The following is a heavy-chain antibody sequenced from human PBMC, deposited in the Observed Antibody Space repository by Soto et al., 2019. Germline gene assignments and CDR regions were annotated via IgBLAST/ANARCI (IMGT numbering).Heavy chain of an antibody. CDR2: ISVYNGNT. V-gene: IGHV1-18*01. D-gene: IGHD2-2*01. J-gene: IGHJ4*02. CDR1: GYMFTTYG. Sequence: QVQLVQSGAEVKKPGASVKVSCKASGYMFTTYGISWVRQAPGQGLEWMGWISVYNGNTNYAQKLQGRVTMTTDTSTSTAYMELRSLRSDDTAVYYCDRDYQIESGAERGLADWGQGTLVTVSS. CDR3: DRDYQIESGAERGLAD.